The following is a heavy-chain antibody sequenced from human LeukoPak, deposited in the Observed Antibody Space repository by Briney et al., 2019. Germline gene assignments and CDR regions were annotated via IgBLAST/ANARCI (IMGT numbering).Heavy chain of an antibody. CDR2: ISYDGSNK. CDR1: GFTFSSYG. J-gene: IGHJ3*02. Sequence: GGSLRLSCAASGFTFSSYGMRWVRQAPGRGLEWVAVISYDGSNKYYADSVKGRFTISRDNSKNTLYLQMNSLRAEDTAVYYCAKMCSSTSCYSDAFDIWGQGTMVTVSS. V-gene: IGHV3-30*18. D-gene: IGHD2-2*01. CDR3: AKMCSSTSCYSDAFDI.